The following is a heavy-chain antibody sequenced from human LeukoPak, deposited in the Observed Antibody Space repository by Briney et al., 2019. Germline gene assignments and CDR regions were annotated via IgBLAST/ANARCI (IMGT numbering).Heavy chain of an antibody. J-gene: IGHJ4*02. Sequence: GGSLRLSCVASGFTFSTYTMNWVRQAPGKGLEWVSSISSSSFFISYADSVKGRFTISRDNAKNSLYLQMKSLRAEDTAVYYCATIDYWGQGTLVTVSS. CDR1: GFTFSTYT. CDR3: ATIDY. CDR2: ISSSSFFI. V-gene: IGHV3-21*01.